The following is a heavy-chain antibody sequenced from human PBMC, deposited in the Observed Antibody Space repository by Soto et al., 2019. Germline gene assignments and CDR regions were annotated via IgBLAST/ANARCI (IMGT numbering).Heavy chain of an antibody. Sequence: QVQLVESGGGVVQPGRSLRLSCAASGFTFSSYGMHWVRQAPGKGLAWVAVISYDGSNKYYADSVKGRFTISRDNSKNTLYIQMNSLRAEDTAVYYCATDHVGGDFTNWGQGTLVTVSS. V-gene: IGHV3-30*03. D-gene: IGHD2-21*02. CDR2: ISYDGSNK. CDR3: ATDHVGGDFTN. CDR1: GFTFSSYG. J-gene: IGHJ4*02.